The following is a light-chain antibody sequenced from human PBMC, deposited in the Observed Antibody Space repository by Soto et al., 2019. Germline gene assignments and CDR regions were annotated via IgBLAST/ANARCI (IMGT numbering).Light chain of an antibody. J-gene: IGKJ5*01. CDR1: QGIGND. V-gene: IGKV1-6*01. Sequence: AIQMTQSPSSLSTSIGARVTITCRASQGIGNDLAWYQQKPGKAPKLLIYAASSLQSGVPSRFSGSGSDTDFTLTISSLQPEDFATYYCLQDYNYPITFGQGTRLDIK. CDR2: AAS. CDR3: LQDYNYPIT.